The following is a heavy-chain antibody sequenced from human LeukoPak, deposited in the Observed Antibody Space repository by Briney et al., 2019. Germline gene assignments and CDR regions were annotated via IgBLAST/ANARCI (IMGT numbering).Heavy chain of an antibody. CDR3: AREVLRHDY. D-gene: IGHD3-10*01. Sequence: ASVKVSCKASGYTLTQHSMNWVRQAPGRGLEWMGWIITDTGNPTYAQGFTGRFVFSVDTSVNTAYLQISSLKAEDTAVYYCAREVLRHDYWGQGTLVTVSS. J-gene: IGHJ4*02. V-gene: IGHV7-4-1*02. CDR1: GYTLTQHS. CDR2: IITDTGNP.